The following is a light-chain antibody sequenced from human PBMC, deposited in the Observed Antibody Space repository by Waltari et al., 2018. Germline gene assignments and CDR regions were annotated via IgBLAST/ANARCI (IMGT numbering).Light chain of an antibody. V-gene: IGKV3-15*01. CDR3: LQRSKWPQLP. CDR2: GAS. J-gene: IGKJ4*01. Sequence: EIVLTQLPATLSLSPGERATLSCRASESVSRSLAWYQQKPGQPPRLLIFGASTRATGIPGRFSGSGSGIDITLTISSLEPEYVAVYYCLQRSKWPQLPFGVGTKVEIK. CDR1: ESVSRS.